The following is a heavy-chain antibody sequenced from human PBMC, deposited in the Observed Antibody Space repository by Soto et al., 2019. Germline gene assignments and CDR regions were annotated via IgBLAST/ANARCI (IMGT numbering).Heavy chain of an antibody. CDR2: IYYSGST. V-gene: IGHV4-31*03. D-gene: IGHD6-6*01. J-gene: IGHJ4*02. CDR3: ARDRKIAATNIFDY. Sequence: SETLSLTCTVSCGSISSGGYYWSWIRQHPGKGLEWIGYIYYSGSTYYNPSLKSRVTISVDTSKNQFSLKLSSVTAADTAVYYCARDRKIAATNIFDYWGQGTLVTVSS. CDR1: CGSISSGGYY.